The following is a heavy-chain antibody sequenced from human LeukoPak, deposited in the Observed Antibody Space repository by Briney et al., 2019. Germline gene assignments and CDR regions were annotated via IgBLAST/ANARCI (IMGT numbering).Heavy chain of an antibody. V-gene: IGHV1-69*02. CDR3: ARGSFPDVGALLFDY. Sequence: SVTVSCKASGDTCSSYTISWVRQATGQGLEWMGRIIPILGIANYAQKFQGRVTITADKSTSTAYMEMSSLRSEDTAVYYCARGSFPDVGALLFDYWGQGTLVTVSS. CDR2: IIPILGIA. CDR1: GDTCSSYT. D-gene: IGHD1-26*01. J-gene: IGHJ4*02.